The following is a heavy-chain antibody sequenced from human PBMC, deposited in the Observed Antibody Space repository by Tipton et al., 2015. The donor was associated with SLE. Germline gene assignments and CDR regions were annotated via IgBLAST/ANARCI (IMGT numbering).Heavy chain of an antibody. CDR3: ARDWEGRWELHLGIWVY. J-gene: IGHJ4*02. CDR1: GGSISSSYY. CDR2: IYHSGST. D-gene: IGHD1-26*01. V-gene: IGHV4-38-2*02. Sequence: TLSLTCTVSGGSISSSYYWSWIRQPPGKGLEWIGYIYHSGSTYYNPSLKSRVTISVDTSKNHFSLKLNSVTAADTAVYYCARDWEGRWELHLGIWVYWGQGTLVTVSS.